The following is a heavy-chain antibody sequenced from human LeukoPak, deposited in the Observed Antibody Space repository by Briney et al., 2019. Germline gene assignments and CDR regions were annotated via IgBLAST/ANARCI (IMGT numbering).Heavy chain of an antibody. V-gene: IGHV1-46*01. Sequence: GASVKVSCKTSGYTFTMYSIHWVRQAPGQELEWMGMINPSDGATTYAQRFQGRVTMTRDMSTTTVYMDLRSLRSEDTAVYFCAREQSGGMRGSWGGLFASYYTYYYMDVWGRGTTVTVSS. CDR3: AREQSGGMRGSWGGLFASYYTYYYMDV. CDR1: GYTFTMYS. D-gene: IGHD3-10*01. J-gene: IGHJ6*03. CDR2: INPSDGAT.